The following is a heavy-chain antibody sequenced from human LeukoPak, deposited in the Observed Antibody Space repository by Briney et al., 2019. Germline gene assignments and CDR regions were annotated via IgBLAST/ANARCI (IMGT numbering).Heavy chain of an antibody. CDR3: ARAAGPNYYDSSGYPSPRYYYYMDV. V-gene: IGHV1-2*02. Sequence: ASVKVSCKASGYTFTGYYMHWVRQAPGQGLEWMGWINPNSGGTNYAQKFQGRVTMTRDTSISTAYMELSRLRSDDTAVYYCARAAGPNYYDSSGYPSPRYYYYMDVWGKGTTVTVSS. J-gene: IGHJ6*03. D-gene: IGHD3-22*01. CDR2: INPNSGGT. CDR1: GYTFTGYY.